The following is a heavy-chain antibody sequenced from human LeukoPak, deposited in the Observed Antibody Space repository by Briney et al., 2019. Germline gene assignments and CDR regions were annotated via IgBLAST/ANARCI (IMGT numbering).Heavy chain of an antibody. V-gene: IGHV3-30*03. CDR3: AREGLSISWFSLDC. CDR1: GFTFTFSSYG. D-gene: IGHD6-13*01. CDR2: YLIDGSNK. Sequence: SGGSLRLSCAASGFTFTFSSYGMHWGRQAPGQGLEWVALYLIDGSNKYYADSVKGRFTISRDNSKNTLYLQMNSLRAEDTAVYYCAREGLSISWFSLDCWGQGTLVTVSS. J-gene: IGHJ4*02.